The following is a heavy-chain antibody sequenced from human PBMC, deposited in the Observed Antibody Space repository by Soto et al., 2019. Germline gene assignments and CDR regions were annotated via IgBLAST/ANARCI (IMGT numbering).Heavy chain of an antibody. Sequence: ASVKVSCKASGYTFTSYYMHWVRQAPGQGLEWMGIINPSGGSTSYAQKFQGRVTMTRDTSTSTVYMELSSLRSEDTAVYYCARDQWELLRGYYYYGMDVWGQGTTVTVSS. J-gene: IGHJ6*02. V-gene: IGHV1-46*01. D-gene: IGHD1-26*01. CDR3: ARDQWELLRGYYYYGMDV. CDR1: GYTFTSYY. CDR2: INPSGGST.